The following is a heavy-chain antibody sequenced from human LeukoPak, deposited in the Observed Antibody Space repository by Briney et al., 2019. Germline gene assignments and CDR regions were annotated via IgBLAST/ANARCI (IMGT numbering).Heavy chain of an antibody. Sequence: GGSLRHSCAASGFTLSSYAISWVRQAPGKGLEWVSDISGSGGSTYYADSGKGRFTTSRDNSKHSLYLQMNSLRADDTAEYYCAKAVGIWPGLVVKSYFDYWGQGTLVTVSS. D-gene: IGHD2-2*01. CDR1: GFTLSSYA. CDR3: AKAVGIWPGLVVKSYFDY. CDR2: ISGSGGST. V-gene: IGHV3-23*01. J-gene: IGHJ4*02.